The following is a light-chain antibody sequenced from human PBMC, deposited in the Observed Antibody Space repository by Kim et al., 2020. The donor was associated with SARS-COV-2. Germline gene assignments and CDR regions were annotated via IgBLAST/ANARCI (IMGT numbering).Light chain of an antibody. CDR2: AAA. CDR3: KKHSDWPFT. Sequence: SPGERPSLSGRARLIVGHNYLGCCQQKPGQARRLLIGAAATRAAANPARFSGGGSGTEFTLTVSRLQSEYLAIYFCKKHSDWPFTFGAGTRMGIK. V-gene: IGKV3-15*01. CDR1: LIVGHNY. J-gene: IGKJ4*01.